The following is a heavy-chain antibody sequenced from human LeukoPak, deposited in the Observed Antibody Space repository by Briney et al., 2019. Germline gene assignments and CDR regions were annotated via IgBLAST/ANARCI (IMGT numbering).Heavy chain of an antibody. J-gene: IGHJ4*02. Sequence: ASVKVSCKASGYTFTSYGISWVRQAPGQGLEWMGWISAYNGNTNYAQKLQGRVTMTTDTSTSTAYMELRSLRSDATAVYYCARSLGDYCSGGSCYLDYWGQGTLVTVSS. V-gene: IGHV1-18*01. CDR3: ARSLGDYCSGGSCYLDY. CDR2: ISAYNGNT. D-gene: IGHD2-15*01. CDR1: GYTFTSYG.